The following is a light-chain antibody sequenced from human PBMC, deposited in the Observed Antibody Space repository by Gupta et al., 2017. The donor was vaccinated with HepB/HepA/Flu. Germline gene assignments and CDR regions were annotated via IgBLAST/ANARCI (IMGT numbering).Light chain of an antibody. V-gene: IGLV2-23*02. J-gene: IGLJ1*01. CDR1: SNDVGSYDL. Sequence: QSALTQPASVSGSPVQSITISCTGTSNDVGSYDLVSWYQHHPGKAPKLMIYDVTKRPSGVSNRFSGSKSGTTASLTISGLQAEDEADYYCCSYAGSGTFYVFGTGTKVTVL. CDR2: DVT. CDR3: CSYAGSGTFYV.